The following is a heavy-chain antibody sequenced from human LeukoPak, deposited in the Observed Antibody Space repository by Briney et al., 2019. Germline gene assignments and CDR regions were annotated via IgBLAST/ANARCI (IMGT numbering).Heavy chain of an antibody. CDR1: GFTFSDYY. D-gene: IGHD3-22*01. CDR2: ISSSGSTI. V-gene: IGHV3-11*04. J-gene: IGHJ3*02. Sequence: GGSLRLSCAASGFTFSDYYMSWIRQAPGKGLEWVSYISSSGSTIYYADSVKGRFTISRDNAKNSLYLQMNSLRAEDTAVYYCARDLSEYYDSSGYYTEFAFDIWGQGTMVTVSS. CDR3: ARDLSEYYDSSGYYTEFAFDI.